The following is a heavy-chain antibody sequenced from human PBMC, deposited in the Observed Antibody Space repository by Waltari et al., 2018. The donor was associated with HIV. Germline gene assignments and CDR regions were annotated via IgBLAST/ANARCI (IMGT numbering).Heavy chain of an antibody. V-gene: IGHV1-69-2*01. D-gene: IGHD6-13*01. CDR2: IDPDDGET. Sequence: EVHLVQSGPEVMKPGATLKISCRVSGYTFTDHYIHWVQEAPGKGLEWMGLIDPDDGETEYAEKSQGRLTSTADTSLDTVYMELTSRRSDDAAVYYCASLAAAGYFDAWGQGTLLTVSS. CDR3: ASLAAAGYFDA. CDR1: GYTFTDHY. J-gene: IGHJ4*02.